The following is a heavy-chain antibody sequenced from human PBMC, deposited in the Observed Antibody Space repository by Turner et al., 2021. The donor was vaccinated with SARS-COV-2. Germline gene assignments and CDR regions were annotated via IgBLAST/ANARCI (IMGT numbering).Heavy chain of an antibody. V-gene: IGHV3-64D*06. J-gene: IGHJ4*02. CDR2: ISSNGGST. Sequence: EVQLVESGGGLVQPGGSLRLSCSASGFTFSSYAMHWVRQAPGKGLEYVSAISSNGGSTYYAGSVKGRFTISRDNSKNTLYLQMSSLRAEDTAVYYCVKAGGGYYYDSSGTGTDYFDYWGQGTLVTVSS. CDR3: VKAGGGYYYDSSGTGTDYFDY. D-gene: IGHD3-22*01. CDR1: GFTFSSYA.